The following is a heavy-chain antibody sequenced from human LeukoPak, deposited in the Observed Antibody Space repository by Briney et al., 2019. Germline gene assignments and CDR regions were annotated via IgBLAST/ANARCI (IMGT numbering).Heavy chain of an antibody. J-gene: IGHJ5*02. Sequence: GGSLRLSCAVSGFTVSSYGMHWVRQAPGKGLEWVAYLGFDGNNKYYAESVKGRFTISRDNSKNTLYLQMNSLRAEDTAVYYCAKSDVGTHNWFDPWGHGTLVTVSS. D-gene: IGHD1-7*01. CDR1: GFTVSSYG. CDR3: AKSDVGTHNWFDP. V-gene: IGHV3-30*02. CDR2: LGFDGNNK.